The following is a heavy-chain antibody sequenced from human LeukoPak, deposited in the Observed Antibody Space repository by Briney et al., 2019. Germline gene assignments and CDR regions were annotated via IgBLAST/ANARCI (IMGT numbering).Heavy chain of an antibody. Sequence: SETLSLTCTVSGGSISSYYWSWIRQPPGKGLEWIGYIYYSGSTNYNPSLKSRVTISVDTSKNQFSLKLSSVTAADTAVYYCARQGISSSGVSDWFDPWGQGTLVTVSS. CDR2: IYYSGST. V-gene: IGHV4-59*08. J-gene: IGHJ5*02. CDR3: ARQGISSSGVSDWFDP. D-gene: IGHD6-6*01. CDR1: GGSISSYY.